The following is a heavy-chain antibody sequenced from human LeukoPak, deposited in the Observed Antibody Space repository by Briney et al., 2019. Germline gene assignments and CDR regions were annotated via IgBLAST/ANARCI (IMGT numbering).Heavy chain of an antibody. CDR2: IYYSGTT. V-gene: IGHV4-39*07. CDR3: ARDYNYDGVFDS. Sequence: PSETLSLTCSVSGNSISGSTYYWSWIRQPPGKGLEWIRSIYYSGTTYYNPSLKSRATISVDMSKNQFSLKLASMTAADTAIFYCARDYNYDGVFDSWGQGTRVTVSS. D-gene: IGHD3-22*01. CDR1: GNSISGSTYY. J-gene: IGHJ4*02.